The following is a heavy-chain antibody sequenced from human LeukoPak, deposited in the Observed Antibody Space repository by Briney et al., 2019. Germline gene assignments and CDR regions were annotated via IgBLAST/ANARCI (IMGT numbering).Heavy chain of an antibody. J-gene: IGHJ4*02. CDR1: GFIFRTYA. D-gene: IGHD7-27*01. V-gene: IGHV3-23*01. CDR3: TKDQDFRLGSMDH. CDR2: ITDIGDRA. Sequence: QAGGSLRLSCGTSGFIFRTYAMTWVRQAPGKGLEWVSTITDIGDRAFYIDSVRGRFTTSRDDSKNTLYLQMNSLRAEDTAVYYCTKDQDFRLGSMDHWGQGTLVTVSS.